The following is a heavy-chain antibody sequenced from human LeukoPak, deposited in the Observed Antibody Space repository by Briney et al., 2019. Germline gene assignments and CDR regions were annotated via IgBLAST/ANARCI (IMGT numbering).Heavy chain of an antibody. D-gene: IGHD3-16*01. CDR2: ISGSGGST. J-gene: IGHJ5*02. Sequence: GGSLRLSCAASGFTFSSYAMSWVRQAPVKVLEWVSAISGSGGSTYYTDSVKGRFTISRDDSKNTLYLQMNSLRAEDTAVYYCAKDPARLVYHWFDPWGQGTLVTVSS. V-gene: IGHV3-23*01. CDR1: GFTFSSYA. CDR3: AKDPARLVYHWFDP.